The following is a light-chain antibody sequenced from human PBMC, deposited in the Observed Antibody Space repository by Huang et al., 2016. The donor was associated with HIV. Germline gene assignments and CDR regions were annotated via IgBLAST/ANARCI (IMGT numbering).Light chain of an antibody. CDR2: DAS. V-gene: IGKV3-11*01. J-gene: IGKJ2*01. Sequence: EIVLTQSPATLSLSPGERATLSCRASQSVSTYLAWYHQKPGQAPRLLIYDASNRATGIPARFSGSGSGTDFTLTINSLEPEDFAVYYCQQRSNSPYTFGQGTKLEIK. CDR3: QQRSNSPYT. CDR1: QSVSTY.